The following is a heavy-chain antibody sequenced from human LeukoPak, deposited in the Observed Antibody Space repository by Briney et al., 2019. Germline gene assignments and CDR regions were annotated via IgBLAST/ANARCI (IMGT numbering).Heavy chain of an antibody. CDR2: ITSSSSYI. Sequence: GGSLRLSCAASGFTFTSYNMNWVRQAPGKGLEWVSSITSSSSYIYYADSVKGRFTISRDNAKNSLYLQMDSLRVEDTAVYYCARGGAPYFDWCFDYWGQGTLVTVSS. CDR3: ARGGAPYFDWCFDY. CDR1: GFTFTSYN. V-gene: IGHV3-21*06. D-gene: IGHD3-9*01. J-gene: IGHJ4*02.